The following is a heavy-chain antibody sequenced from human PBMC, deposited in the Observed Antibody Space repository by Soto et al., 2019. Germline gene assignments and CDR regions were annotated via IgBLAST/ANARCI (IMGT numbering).Heavy chain of an antibody. Sequence: QVQLQQWGAGLLKPSETLSLTCTVSGESLSGYSWTWVRQPPGKGLEWIAEIERSASTYYSPSLKSRATISVDTSKNQFSLNLTSVTAADTAVYYCARGGAWKRIGWVYWGQGSLVTVSS. CDR3: ARGGAWKRIGWVY. CDR2: IERSAST. V-gene: IGHV4-34*02. CDR1: GESLSGYS. J-gene: IGHJ1*01. D-gene: IGHD1-1*01.